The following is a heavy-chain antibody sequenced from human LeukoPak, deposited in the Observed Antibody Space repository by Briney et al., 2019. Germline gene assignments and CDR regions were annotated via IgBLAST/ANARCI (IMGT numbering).Heavy chain of an antibody. Sequence: LEWGANIKQDGSEKYYVYSVKGRFTISRDNAKNSLYLQMNSLRAEDTAVYYCARGNVVFDYWGQGTLVTVSS. V-gene: IGHV3-7*04. D-gene: IGHD2-15*01. CDR3: ARGNVVFDY. J-gene: IGHJ4*02. CDR2: IKQDGSEK.